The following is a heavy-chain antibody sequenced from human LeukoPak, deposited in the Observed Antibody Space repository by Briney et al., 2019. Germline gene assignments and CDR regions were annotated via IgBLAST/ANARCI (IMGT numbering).Heavy chain of an antibody. D-gene: IGHD2-21*01. CDR2: IYSGGST. CDR1: GFPLSSNY. V-gene: IGHV3-53*05. CDR3: ASRFRRLSAFDI. J-gene: IGHJ3*02. Sequence: GASLSLSCASSGFPLSSNYMSWVRQAPGKGLEWISVIYSGGSTYYADSVKGRFTISTDNSKNTLYLQMNSRRGEDTAVYYCASRFRRLSAFDIWGQGTMVTVSS.